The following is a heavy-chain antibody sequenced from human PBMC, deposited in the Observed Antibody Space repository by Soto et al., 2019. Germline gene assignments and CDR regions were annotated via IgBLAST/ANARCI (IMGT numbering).Heavy chain of an antibody. V-gene: IGHV4-59*01. CDR3: ARDQGIAVAVFDY. D-gene: IGHD6-19*01. J-gene: IGHJ4*02. Sequence: SETLSLTCTVSGGSISSYYWNWIRQPPGKGLEWIGYIYNSGNTNYNPSLRSRVTISVDTSKNQFSLKLTSVTAADTAVYYCARDQGIAVAVFDYWGQGTLVTVS. CDR2: IYNSGNT. CDR1: GGSISSYY.